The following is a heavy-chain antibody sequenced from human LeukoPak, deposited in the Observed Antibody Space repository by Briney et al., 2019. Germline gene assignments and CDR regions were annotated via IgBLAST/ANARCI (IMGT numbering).Heavy chain of an antibody. CDR1: GFTFSSYW. D-gene: IGHD6-6*01. Sequence: GGSLRLSCAASGFTFSSYWMHWVRQVPGKGLEWVSHINSDGSSTRYADSVKGRFTISRGNAKNTLYLQMNSLRAEDTAVYYCARAAIAALDYWGQGTLVTVSS. J-gene: IGHJ4*02. V-gene: IGHV3-74*01. CDR3: ARAAIAALDY. CDR2: INSDGSST.